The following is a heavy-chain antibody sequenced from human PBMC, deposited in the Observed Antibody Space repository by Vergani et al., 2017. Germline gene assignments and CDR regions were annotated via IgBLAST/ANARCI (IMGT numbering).Heavy chain of an antibody. V-gene: IGHV3-30*03. CDR1: GFGFKNFA. CDR3: ARYGTDILVNNSDYSHLSYY. CDR2: ISKDGTHD. D-gene: IGHD3-22*01. Sequence: QVSLVESGGGVVQPWRSLTLTCSASGFGFKNFAMHWVRQAPGKGLEWVATISKDGTHDYHEPSVRGRFAVARDNFKNTMYLQMDRLTTDDTAVYFFARYGTDILVNNSDYSHLSYYWVQGSLVTVSS. J-gene: IGHJ4*02.